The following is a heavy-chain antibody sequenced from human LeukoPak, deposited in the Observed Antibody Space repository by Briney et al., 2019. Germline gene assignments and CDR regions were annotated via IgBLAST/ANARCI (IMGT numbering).Heavy chain of an antibody. D-gene: IGHD6-19*01. V-gene: IGHV4-59*08. CDR2: IYNGRNT. J-gene: IGHJ4*02. Sequence: SETLSLTCSASGASTSSRYWSWIRQSPGRTLEWIGHIYNGRNTKYNPSLTSRVAISVDTSKNQFSLRMTSVTAADTAIYYCAQTTGWPGFDFWGPGALVTVSS. CDR3: AQTTGWPGFDF. CDR1: GASTSSRY.